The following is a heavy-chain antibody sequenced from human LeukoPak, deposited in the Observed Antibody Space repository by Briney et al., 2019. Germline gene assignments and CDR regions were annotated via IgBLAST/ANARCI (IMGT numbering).Heavy chain of an antibody. D-gene: IGHD1-1*01. J-gene: IGHJ4*02. Sequence: PAGSLRLSCVASGFTFSDVVMSWVRQAPGKGLEWVSPICYNGASTDYADSVKGRFAITKDKSQNTLYLQMNSLGAEDTAVYYCARRTEGTKDYWGQGTQVTVSS. V-gene: IGHV3-23*01. CDR3: ARRTEGTKDY. CDR1: GFTFSDVV. CDR2: ICYNGAST.